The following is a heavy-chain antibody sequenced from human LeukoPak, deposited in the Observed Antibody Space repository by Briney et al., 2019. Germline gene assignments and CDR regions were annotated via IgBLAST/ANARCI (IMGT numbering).Heavy chain of an antibody. Sequence: GASVKVSCKASGYTFANYEIHWVRQATGQGLEWMAWVNPNSGNTNYAQKFQGRVTVTRNTFISTAYMELGSLGFEDTAVYYCARGTSYYAWGSYPDFDYWGQGTLVTVSS. CDR2: VNPNSGNT. J-gene: IGHJ4*02. V-gene: IGHV1-8*03. CDR3: ARGTSYYAWGSYPDFDY. CDR1: GYTFANYE. D-gene: IGHD3-16*02.